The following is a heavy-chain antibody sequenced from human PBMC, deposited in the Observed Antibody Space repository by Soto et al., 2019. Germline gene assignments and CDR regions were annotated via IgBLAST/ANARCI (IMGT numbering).Heavy chain of an antibody. CDR2: MNPNSGNT. CDR3: ARKRRDDSSAYGMDV. CDR1: GYTLTELS. D-gene: IGHD3-22*01. J-gene: IGHJ6*02. Sequence: GASVKVSCKVSGYTLTELSMHWVRQAPGKGLEWMGWMNPNSGNTGYAQKFQGRVTMTRNTSISTAYMELSSLRSEDTAVYYCARKRRDDSSAYGMDVWGQGTTVTVSS. V-gene: IGHV1-8*01.